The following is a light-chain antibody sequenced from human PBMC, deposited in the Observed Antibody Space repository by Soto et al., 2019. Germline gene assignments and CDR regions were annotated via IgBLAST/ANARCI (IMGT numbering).Light chain of an antibody. V-gene: IGKV3-11*01. J-gene: IGKJ1*01. CDR1: QSVRTS. CDR3: QQRSNWSGT. CDR2: DAF. Sequence: EIVLTQSPATLSLSPGERATLSCRASQSVRTSLAWYQQQPGQAPRLLIHDAFNKATGIPARFSGSGSGTYFTLTISSLDPKDLAVHYCQQRSNWSGTFGQGTKVEIK.